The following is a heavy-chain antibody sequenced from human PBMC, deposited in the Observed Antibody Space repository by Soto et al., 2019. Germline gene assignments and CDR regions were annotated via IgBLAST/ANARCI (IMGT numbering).Heavy chain of an antibody. V-gene: IGHV3-23*01. D-gene: IGHD6-13*01. CDR3: AKKLSAAAGTRYYYYGMDV. CDR2: ISGSGGST. CDR1: GFTFSSYA. Sequence: GGSLRLSCAASGFTFSSYAMSWVRQGPGKGLEWVSAISGSGGSTYYADSVKGRFTISRDNSKNTLYLQMNSLRAEDTAVYYSAKKLSAAAGTRYYYYGMDVWGQGTTVTVSS. J-gene: IGHJ6*02.